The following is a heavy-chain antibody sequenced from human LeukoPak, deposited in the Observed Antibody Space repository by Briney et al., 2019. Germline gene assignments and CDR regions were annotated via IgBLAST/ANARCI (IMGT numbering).Heavy chain of an antibody. Sequence: GGSLRLSCAASGFTFSSYAMHWVRQAPGKGLEWVAVISYDGSNKYYADSVKGRFTISRDNSKNSLYLQMNSLRAEDTAVYYCARGDAFDIWGQGTMVTVSS. CDR2: ISYDGSNK. V-gene: IGHV3-30-3*01. CDR1: GFTFSSYA. CDR3: ARGDAFDI. J-gene: IGHJ3*02.